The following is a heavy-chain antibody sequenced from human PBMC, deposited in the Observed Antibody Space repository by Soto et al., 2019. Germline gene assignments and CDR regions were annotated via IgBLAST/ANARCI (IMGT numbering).Heavy chain of an antibody. CDR1: GFTFSNYW. CDR3: ARVSVGYYYMVV. V-gene: IGHV3-74*01. Sequence: EVQLVESGGGLVQPGGSLRLSCAASGFTFSNYWMHWVRQAPGKGLVWVSRINSDGTRTNYADSVKGRFTISRDNAENTLYLQMNSLTAEDTAVYYCARVSVGYYYMVVWGKGTTVTVSS. J-gene: IGHJ6*03. CDR2: INSDGTRT.